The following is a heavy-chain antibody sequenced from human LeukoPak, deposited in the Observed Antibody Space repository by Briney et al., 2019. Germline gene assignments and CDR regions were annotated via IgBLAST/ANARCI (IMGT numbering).Heavy chain of an antibody. J-gene: IGHJ4*02. D-gene: IGHD3-10*01. Sequence: ASVKVSCKASGGTFSSYAISWVRQAPGQGLEWMGGIIPIFGTANYAQKFQGRVTITAGKSTSTAYMELSSLRSEDTAVYYRARDPTYYGSGSYGSRGFDYWGQGTLVTVSS. V-gene: IGHV1-69*06. CDR2: IIPIFGTA. CDR3: ARDPTYYGSGSYGSRGFDY. CDR1: GGTFSSYA.